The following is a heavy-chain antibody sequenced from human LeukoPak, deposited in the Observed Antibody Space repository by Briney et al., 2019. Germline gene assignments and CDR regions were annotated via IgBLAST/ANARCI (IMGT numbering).Heavy chain of an antibody. CDR1: GGSISSYY. Sequence: SETLSLTCTVSGGSISSYYWSWIRQPPGKGLEWIGYIYYSGGTNYNPSLKSRVTISVDTSKNQFSLKLSSVTAADTAVYYCARDSGWFDPWGQGTLVTVSS. V-gene: IGHV4-59*01. CDR2: IYYSGGT. CDR3: ARDSGWFDP. D-gene: IGHD1-26*01. J-gene: IGHJ5*02.